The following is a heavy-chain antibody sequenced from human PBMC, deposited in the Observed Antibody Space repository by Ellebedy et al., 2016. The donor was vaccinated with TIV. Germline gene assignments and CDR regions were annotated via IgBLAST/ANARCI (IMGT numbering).Heavy chain of an antibody. CDR2: IDVTGSFV. V-gene: IGHV3-21*04. J-gene: IGHJ6*02. CDR1: GFTFSSYA. Sequence: GESLKISXAASGFTFSSYAMSWVRQAPGKGLEWVSSIDVTGSFVYYADSVKGRFTISRDNAKNSLYLQMNSLRAEDTAVYYCARAFGETLYYYGMDVWGQGTTVTVSS. D-gene: IGHD3-10*01. CDR3: ARAFGETLYYYGMDV.